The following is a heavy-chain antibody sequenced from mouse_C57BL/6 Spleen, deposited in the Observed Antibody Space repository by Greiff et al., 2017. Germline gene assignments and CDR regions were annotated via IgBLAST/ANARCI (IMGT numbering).Heavy chain of an antibody. J-gene: IGHJ4*01. D-gene: IGHD1-1*01. CDR2: IDPSDSYT. CDR1: GYTFTSYW. Sequence: QVQLQQPGAELVRPGTSVKLSCKASGYTFTSYWMHWVKQRPGQGLEWIGVIDPSDSYTNYNQKFKGKATLTVDTSSSTAYMQLSSLTSEDSAVYYCARGNPYGSSSYYHAMDYWGQGTSVTVSS. CDR3: ARGNPYGSSSYYHAMDY. V-gene: IGHV1-59*01.